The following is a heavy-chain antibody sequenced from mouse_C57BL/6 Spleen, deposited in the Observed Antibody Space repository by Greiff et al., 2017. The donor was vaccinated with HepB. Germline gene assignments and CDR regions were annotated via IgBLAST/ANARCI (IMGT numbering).Heavy chain of an antibody. CDR1: GYTFTSYW. V-gene: IGHV1-52*01. CDR2: IDPSDSET. D-gene: IGHD1-1*01. Sequence: QVQLKQPGAELVRPGSSVKLSCKASGYTFTSYWMHWVKQRPIQGLEWIGNIDPSDSETHYNQKFKDKATLTVDKSSSTAYMQLSSLTSEDSAVYYCARSAIITTVVGFDYWGQGTTLTVSS. J-gene: IGHJ2*01. CDR3: ARSAIITTVVGFDY.